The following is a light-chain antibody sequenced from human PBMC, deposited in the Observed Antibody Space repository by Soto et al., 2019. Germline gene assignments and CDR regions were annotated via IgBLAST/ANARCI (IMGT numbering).Light chain of an antibody. CDR3: QQYNSWPLT. J-gene: IGKJ4*01. Sequence: DIVLTQSPATLSLSPGDRATLSCRASQSVGTSLAWYKQQPGQAPRLLIHDAAYRASGIPERFSGSGSGTAFSLSISSLEPDDFAVYYCQQYNSWPLTFGGGTKVDIK. CDR2: DAA. CDR1: QSVGTS. V-gene: IGKV3-11*01.